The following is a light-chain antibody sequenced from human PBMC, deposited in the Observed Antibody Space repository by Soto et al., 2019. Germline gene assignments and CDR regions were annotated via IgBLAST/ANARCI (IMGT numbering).Light chain of an antibody. V-gene: IGKV3-11*01. Sequence: EIVLTQSPATLSLSPGERATLSCRASQSISSSLAWYQQKPGQAPRLLIYDASSRATGFPARFSGSGSGTDFPPPIDTLEPEDFAVYYCQQRSEWPRTFGQGTKVKIK. CDR2: DAS. J-gene: IGKJ1*01. CDR1: QSISSS. CDR3: QQRSEWPRT.